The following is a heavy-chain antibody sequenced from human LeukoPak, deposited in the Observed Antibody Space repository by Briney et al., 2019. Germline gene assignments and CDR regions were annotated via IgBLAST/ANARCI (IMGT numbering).Heavy chain of an antibody. V-gene: IGHV1-69*05. D-gene: IGHD3-3*02. Sequence: GASVKVSCKASGGTFSSYAISWVRQAPGQGLEWMGGIIPIFGTANYAQKFQGRVTITTDESTSTAYMELSSVTAADTAVYYCARGRFSVYYFDYWGQGSLVTVSS. J-gene: IGHJ4*02. CDR1: GGTFSSYA. CDR3: ARGRFSVYYFDY. CDR2: IIPIFGTA.